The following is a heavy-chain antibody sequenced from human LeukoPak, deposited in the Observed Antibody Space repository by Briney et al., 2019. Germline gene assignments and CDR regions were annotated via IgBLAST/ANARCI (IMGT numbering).Heavy chain of an antibody. CDR1: GFTFSSYE. V-gene: IGHV3-23*01. D-gene: IGHD5-18*01. Sequence: GGSLRLSCAASGFTFSSYEMNWVRQAPGKGLEWVSAISGSGGSTYYADSVKGRFTISRDNSKNTLYLQMNSLRAEDTAVYYCAKRIQSAMAMGYWGQGTLVTVSS. CDR2: ISGSGGST. J-gene: IGHJ4*02. CDR3: AKRIQSAMAMGY.